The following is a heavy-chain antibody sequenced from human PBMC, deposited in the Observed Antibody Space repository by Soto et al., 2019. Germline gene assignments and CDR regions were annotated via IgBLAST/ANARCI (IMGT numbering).Heavy chain of an antibody. D-gene: IGHD3-22*01. CDR3: ARRYDTSGYWDY. CDR2: INPNTGGT. V-gene: IGHV1-2*02. J-gene: IGHJ4*02. Sequence: QVQLVQSGAEVKKPGASVKVSCKASGYTFTDYYIYWVRQAPGQGLEWMGWINPNTGGTNYAQKFRGRVTVTRDTSISTAYMELSRLRSDDSAVYYCARRYDTSGYWDYWGQGTLVTVSS. CDR1: GYTFTDYY.